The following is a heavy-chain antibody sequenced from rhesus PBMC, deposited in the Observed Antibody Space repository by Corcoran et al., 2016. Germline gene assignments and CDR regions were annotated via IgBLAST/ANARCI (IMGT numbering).Heavy chain of an antibody. D-gene: IGHD4-23*01. Sequence: EMQLVQSEAEVKKPGASVKISCTASGYTFTYRSLPWLRQTPGQGLEWMGWITPYNGNTNYAQKFQDRATITRDRSMSTAYMELSSLRSEDTAVYYCASSAVTLIDNRFDVWGPGVLVTVSS. CDR2: ITPYNGNT. V-gene: IGHV1-69*01. CDR3: ASSAVTLIDNRFDV. J-gene: IGHJ5-1*01. CDR1: GYTFTYRS.